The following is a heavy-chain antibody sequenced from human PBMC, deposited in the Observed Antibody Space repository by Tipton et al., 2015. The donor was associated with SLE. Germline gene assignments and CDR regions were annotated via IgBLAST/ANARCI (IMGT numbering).Heavy chain of an antibody. Sequence: TLSLTCAVSGGSISSGFYFWSWVRQPPGKGLEWIGNIYYSGSTYYNPSLQSRVTISLDKSKNQFSLRLSSVTAADTAVYYCARDLYGGATRLDYWGQGTLVTVSS. V-gene: IGHV4-30-2*01. CDR1: GGSISSGFYF. CDR2: IYYSGST. CDR3: ARDLYGGATRLDY. D-gene: IGHD1-26*01. J-gene: IGHJ4*02.